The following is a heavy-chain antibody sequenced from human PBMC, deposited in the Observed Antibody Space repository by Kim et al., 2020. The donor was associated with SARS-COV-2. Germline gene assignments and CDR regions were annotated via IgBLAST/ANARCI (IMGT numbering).Heavy chain of an antibody. D-gene: IGHD3-9*01. CDR3: ATVSAPRYDILTGYSYYYYGMDV. V-gene: IGHV1-24*01. Sequence: ASVKVSCKVSGYTLTELSMHWVRQAPGKGLEWMGGFDPEDGETIYAQKFQGRVIMTEDTSTDTAYMELSSLRSEDTAVYYCATVSAPRYDILTGYSYYYYGMDVWGLGTTVTVSS. CDR2: FDPEDGET. CDR1: GYTLTELS. J-gene: IGHJ6*02.